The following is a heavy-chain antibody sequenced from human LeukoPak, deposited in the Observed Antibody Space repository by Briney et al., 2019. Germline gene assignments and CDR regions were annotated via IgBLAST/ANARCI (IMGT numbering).Heavy chain of an antibody. D-gene: IGHD3-22*01. V-gene: IGHV4-34*01. CDR1: GGSFSGYY. J-gene: IGHJ3*02. CDR3: ARGGIYYDSSGYRDAFDI. CDR2: INHSGST. Sequence: SETLSLTCAVYGGSFSGYYWSWIRQPPGKGLEWIGEINHSGSTNYNPSLKSRVTISVDTSKNQFSLKLSSVTAADTAVYYCARGGIYYDSSGYRDAFDIWGQGTMVTVSS.